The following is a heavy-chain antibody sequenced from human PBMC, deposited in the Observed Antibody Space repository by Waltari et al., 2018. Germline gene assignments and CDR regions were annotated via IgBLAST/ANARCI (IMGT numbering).Heavy chain of an antibody. CDR3: AKSPWNGPLDY. Sequence: QEHLVQSGAEVKKPGASVKVSCKASGYTLTGNYIHWVRQAPGQGLEWMGWINHKSGGTNYAQKFQGRVTVTRDTSLSTAYMEVSSLRSDDTAVYYCAKSPWNGPLDYWGQGTLVTVSS. V-gene: IGHV1-2*02. D-gene: IGHD2-8*01. CDR1: GYTLTGNY. CDR2: INHKSGGT. J-gene: IGHJ4*02.